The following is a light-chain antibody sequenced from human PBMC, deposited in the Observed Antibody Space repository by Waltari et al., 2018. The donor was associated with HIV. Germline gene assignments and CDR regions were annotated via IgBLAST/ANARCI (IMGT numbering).Light chain of an antibody. CDR2: KDT. J-gene: IGLJ2*01. Sequence: SYELTQPPSVSVSPGQTARIPCSGDALPKQYAYWYQQKPGPAPVLVRYKDTERPSGIPDRFSGSSSGTTVTLTISGVQAEDEADYYCQSADSSGTVVFGGGTKLTVL. CDR3: QSADSSGTVV. V-gene: IGLV3-25*03. CDR1: ALPKQY.